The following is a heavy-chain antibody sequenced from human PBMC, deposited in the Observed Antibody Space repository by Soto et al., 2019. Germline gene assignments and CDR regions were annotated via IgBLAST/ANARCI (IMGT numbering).Heavy chain of an antibody. Sequence: QVQLVQSGPRGRRLGAPLRSPSGAPVNTLKNYVIPCCCRAPGKGLKWGGWISAYTGNTTYEQSLQGRVTMTTDTPTSTAYMELRSLRSDDTAVFYCARDRGISGSGNYEIPYHYYGMDVWGQGTTVTVSS. CDR3: ARDRGISGSGNYEIPYHYYGMDV. J-gene: IGHJ6*02. CDR2: ISAYTGNT. D-gene: IGHD3-10*01. CDR1: VNTLKNYV. V-gene: IGHV1-18*04.